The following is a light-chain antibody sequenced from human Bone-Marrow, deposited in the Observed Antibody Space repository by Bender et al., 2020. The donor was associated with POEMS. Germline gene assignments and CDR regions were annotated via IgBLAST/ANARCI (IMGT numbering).Light chain of an antibody. CDR1: STDVGTFNY. CDR2: DVT. CDR3: SSYAGGKTWL. Sequence: SALTQPASVSGSPGQSITISCTGTSTDVGTFNYVSWYRHDPGRAPHAIIYDVTKRASGISHRFSASKSGNTASLTIVGLQADDESDYYCSSYAGGKTWLFGGGTKLTVL. J-gene: IGLJ2*01. V-gene: IGLV2-23*02.